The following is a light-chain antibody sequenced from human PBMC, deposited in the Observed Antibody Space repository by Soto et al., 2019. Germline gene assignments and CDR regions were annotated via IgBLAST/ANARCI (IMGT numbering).Light chain of an antibody. Sequence: QSVLTQPPSASATHGQRATISCSGSSSNVGSNYVFWYQHLPGTSPKLLIYNNNQRPSGVPDRFSGSKSGTSASLAISVLRSEDEADYYCAAWDDSLSGDYVLGAGTTLTVL. CDR2: NNN. CDR3: AAWDDSLSGDYV. CDR1: SSNVGSNY. J-gene: IGLJ2*01. V-gene: IGLV1-47*02.